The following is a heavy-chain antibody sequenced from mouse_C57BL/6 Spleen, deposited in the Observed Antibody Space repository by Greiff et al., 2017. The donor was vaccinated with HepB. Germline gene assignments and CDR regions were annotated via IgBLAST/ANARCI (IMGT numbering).Heavy chain of an antibody. CDR2: IDPSDSYT. CDR3: ARTTTVERLDY. D-gene: IGHD1-1*01. Sequence: QVHVKQPGAELVMPGASVKLSCKASGYTFTSYWMHWVKQRPGQGLEWIGEIDPSDSYTNYNQKFKGKSTLTVDKSSSTAYMQLSSLTSEDSAVYYCARTTTVERLDYWGQGTTLTDSS. J-gene: IGHJ2*01. CDR1: GYTFTSYW. V-gene: IGHV1-69*01.